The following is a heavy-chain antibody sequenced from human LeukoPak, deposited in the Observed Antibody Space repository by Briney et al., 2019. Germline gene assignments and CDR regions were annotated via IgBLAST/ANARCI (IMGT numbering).Heavy chain of an antibody. CDR1: GYTFTSYG. J-gene: IGHJ4*02. D-gene: IGHD2-2*01. V-gene: IGHV1-18*01. Sequence: ASVKVSCKASGYTFTSYGISWVRQAPGQGLEWMGWISAYNGNTNYAQKLQGRVTMTTDTSTSTAYMELRSLRSDDTAVYYCARDCLGYCSSTSYDGGSGYDSSWGQGTLVTVSS. CDR2: ISAYNGNT. CDR3: ARDCLGYCSSTSYDGGSGYDSS.